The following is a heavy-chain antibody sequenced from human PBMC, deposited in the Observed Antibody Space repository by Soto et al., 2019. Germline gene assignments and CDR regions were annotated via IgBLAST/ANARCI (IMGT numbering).Heavy chain of an antibody. J-gene: IGHJ6*02. CDR2: IYYSGST. CDR1: GGSISSSSYY. D-gene: IGHD6-13*01. CDR3: ARHPTTLYSIPPWYYYGMDV. V-gene: IGHV4-39*01. Sequence: QLQLQESGPGLVKPSETLSLTCTVSGGSISSSSYYWGWIRQPPGKGLEWIGSIYYSGSTYYNPSLKSRVTISVDTSKNQFSLKLSSVTAADTAVYYCARHPTTLYSIPPWYYYGMDVWGQGTTVTVSS.